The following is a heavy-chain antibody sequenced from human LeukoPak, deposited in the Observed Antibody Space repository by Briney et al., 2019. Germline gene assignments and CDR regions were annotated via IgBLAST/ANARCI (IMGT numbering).Heavy chain of an antibody. J-gene: IGHJ4*02. D-gene: IGHD2-15*01. CDR1: GFTLTNHG. CDR2: ITGTGGR. V-gene: IGHV3-23*01. Sequence: PGGSLRLSCAVSGFTLTNHGVSWVRQAPGKGLERVSIITGTGGRYYGDSVKGRFILSRDNSKNTVYMQMSSLRAEDTATYYCAKDYCRDGNCPFPFLDSWGQGTLVTVSS. CDR3: AKDYCRDGNCPFPFLDS.